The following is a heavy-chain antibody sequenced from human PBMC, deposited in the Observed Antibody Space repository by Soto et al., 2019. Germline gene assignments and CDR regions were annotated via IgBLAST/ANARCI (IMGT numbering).Heavy chain of an antibody. CDR2: IYSGGST. D-gene: IGHD3-3*01. CDR3: AREGSGPYYDFWSGYNYGMDV. Sequence: QPGGSLRLSCAASGFTVSSNYMSWVRQAPGKGLEWVSVIYSGGSTYYADSVKGRFTISRDNSKNTLYLQMNSLRAEDTAVYYCAREGSGPYYDFWSGYNYGMDVWGQGTTVTVSS. V-gene: IGHV3-53*01. J-gene: IGHJ6*02. CDR1: GFTVSSNY.